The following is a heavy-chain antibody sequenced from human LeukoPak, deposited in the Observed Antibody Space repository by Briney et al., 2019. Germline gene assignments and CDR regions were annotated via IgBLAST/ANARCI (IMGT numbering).Heavy chain of an antibody. CDR1: GFTFSSYS. CDR3: LPRGVTDSGP. J-gene: IGHJ5*02. Sequence: GGSLRLSCAASGFTFSSYSMNWVRQAPGKGLEWVSSIYYADSVKGRFTISRDNAKNSLYLQMNSLRAEDTAVYYCLPRGVTDSGPWGQGTLVTVSS. D-gene: IGHD3-10*01. V-gene: IGHV3-21*01. CDR2: I.